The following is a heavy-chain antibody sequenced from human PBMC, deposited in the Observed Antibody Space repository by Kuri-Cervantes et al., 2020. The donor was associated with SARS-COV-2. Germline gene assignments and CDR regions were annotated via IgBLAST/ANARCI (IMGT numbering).Heavy chain of an antibody. CDR3: ARDLPPYGSGSGGEALGDY. Sequence: GGSLRLSCAASGFTFSSYAMSWVRQAPGKGLEWVSAISGSGGSTSYAQKFQGRVTMTRDTSTSTVYMELSSLRSEDTAVYYCARDLPPYGSGSGGEALGDYWGQGTLVTVSS. D-gene: IGHD3-10*01. J-gene: IGHJ4*02. CDR2: ISGSGGST. CDR1: GFTFSSYA. V-gene: IGHV3-23*01.